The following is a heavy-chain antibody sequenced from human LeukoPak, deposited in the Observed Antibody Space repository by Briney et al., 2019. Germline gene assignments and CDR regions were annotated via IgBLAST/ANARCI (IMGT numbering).Heavy chain of an antibody. CDR2: IYSGGST. J-gene: IGHJ4*02. V-gene: IGHV3-53*01. CDR1: AFTVSSNY. D-gene: IGHD6-13*01. Sequence: PGGSLRLSCAASAFTVSSNYMSWVRQAPGKGLEWVSVIYSGGSTYYADSVKGRFTISRDNSKNTLYLQMNSLRAEDTAVYYCAREEQQLSYWGQGTLVTVSS. CDR3: AREEQQLSY.